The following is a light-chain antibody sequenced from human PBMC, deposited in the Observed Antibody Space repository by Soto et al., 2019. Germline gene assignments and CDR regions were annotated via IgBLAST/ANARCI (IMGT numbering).Light chain of an antibody. J-gene: IGKJ1*01. Sequence: DMQLTQSPSRIAPSVRDRVTSTCRASQSLRGWLAWYQQRPGKAPKALIYDASILASGVPSRFSGSGSGTEFTLTINSLQPDDFATYYCQKYHIYSGTFGQGTKVDIK. CDR1: QSLRGW. CDR3: QKYHIYSGT. CDR2: DAS. V-gene: IGKV1-5*01.